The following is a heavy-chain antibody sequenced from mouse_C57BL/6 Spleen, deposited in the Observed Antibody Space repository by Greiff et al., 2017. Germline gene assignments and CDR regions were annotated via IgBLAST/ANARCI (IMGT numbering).Heavy chain of an antibody. Sequence: VQLQQPGAELVMPGASVKLSCKASGYTFTSYWMHWVKLRPGPGLEWIGEIDPSDSYTNYNQKFKGKSTLTVDKSSSTAYMQLSSLTSEDSAVYYCARHDGSMDYWGQGTSVTVSS. J-gene: IGHJ4*01. CDR3: ARHDGSMDY. D-gene: IGHD2-3*01. CDR2: IDPSDSYT. CDR1: GYTFTSYW. V-gene: IGHV1-69*01.